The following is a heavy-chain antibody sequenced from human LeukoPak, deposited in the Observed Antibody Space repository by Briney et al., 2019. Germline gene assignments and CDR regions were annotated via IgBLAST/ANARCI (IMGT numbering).Heavy chain of an antibody. Sequence: GGSLRLSCAASGFTFSNNYMGWVRQAPGKGLEWVSSISSSSSYIYYADSVKGRFTISRDNAKNSLYLQMNSLRAEDTAVYYCARDKLTRGIAVADLDYWGQGTLVTVSS. V-gene: IGHV3-21*01. CDR3: ARDKLTRGIAVADLDY. CDR1: GFTFSNNY. CDR2: ISSSSSYI. J-gene: IGHJ4*02. D-gene: IGHD6-19*01.